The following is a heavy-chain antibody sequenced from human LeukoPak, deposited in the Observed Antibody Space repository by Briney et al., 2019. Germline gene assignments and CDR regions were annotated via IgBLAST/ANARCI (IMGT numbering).Heavy chain of an antibody. D-gene: IGHD3-9*01. CDR2: ISYDGSNK. J-gene: IGHJ6*02. CDR3: AKDRGTGYYPWDYYYGMDV. Sequence: GGSLRLPCAASGLTFSSYGMPGVRQAPGKGLEGVAVISYDGSNKYYADSVKGRFTISRDNSKNTLCLQMNSLRGEGTAVYYCAKDRGTGYYPWDYYYGMDVWGQGTTVTVSS. CDR1: GLTFSSYG. V-gene: IGHV3-30*18.